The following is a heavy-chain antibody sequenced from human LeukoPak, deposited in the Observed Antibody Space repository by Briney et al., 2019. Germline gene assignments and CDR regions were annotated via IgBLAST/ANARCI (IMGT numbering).Heavy chain of an antibody. V-gene: IGHV3-7*03. J-gene: IGHJ4*02. CDR3: AKDSSSSGWASTTDY. Sequence: GGSLRLSCVVSGFTFSTYWMSWVRQAPGKGLEWVANIKQDGSQKYYVDSVKGRFSISRDNAKNSLYLQMNSLRAEDTAIYNCAKDSSSSGWASTTDYWGQGTLVTVSS. CDR1: GFTFSTYW. D-gene: IGHD6-19*01. CDR2: IKQDGSQK.